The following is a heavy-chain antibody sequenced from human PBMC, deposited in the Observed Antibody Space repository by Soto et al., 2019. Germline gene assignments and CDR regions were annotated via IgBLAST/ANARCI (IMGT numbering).Heavy chain of an antibody. CDR1: GGTFSSYT. CDR3: ARSIGYCSGGSCSYFDY. V-gene: IGHV1-69*02. CDR2: IIPILGIA. Sequence: SVKVSCKASGGTFSSYTISWVRQAPGQGLEWMGRIIPILGIANYAQKFQGRVTITADKSTSTAYMELSSLRSEDTAVFYCARSIGYCSGGSCSYFDYWGQGTLVTVSS. J-gene: IGHJ4*02. D-gene: IGHD2-15*01.